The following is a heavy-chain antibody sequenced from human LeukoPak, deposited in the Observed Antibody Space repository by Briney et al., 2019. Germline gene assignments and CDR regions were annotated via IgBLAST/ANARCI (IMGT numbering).Heavy chain of an antibody. J-gene: IGHJ4*02. V-gene: IGHV3-23*01. Sequence: PGGSLRLSCAASGFAFSSQAMGWVRQAPGKGLEWASVISDSGSITYYADSVKGRFTISRDNSKNTLFLQMSSLRAEDTAVYYCAKDARRTSGWYFFDYWGRGTLVTVSS. CDR3: AKDARRTSGWYFFDY. D-gene: IGHD6-19*01. CDR2: ISDSGSIT. CDR1: GFAFSSQA.